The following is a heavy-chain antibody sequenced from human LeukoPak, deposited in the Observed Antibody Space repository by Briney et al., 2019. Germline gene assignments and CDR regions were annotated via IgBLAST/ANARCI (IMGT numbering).Heavy chain of an antibody. V-gene: IGHV3-21*01. Sequence: GGSLRLSCAASGFTFRTHTMNWVRQAPGKGLEWVSCISSSSSDIYYADSVKGRFTISRDNAKNSLYLHMSSLRAEDTAVYYCARVPGGLEWADFGYWGQGTLVTVST. CDR1: GFTFRTHT. D-gene: IGHD3-3*01. CDR2: ISSSSSDI. J-gene: IGHJ4*02. CDR3: ARVPGGLEWADFGY.